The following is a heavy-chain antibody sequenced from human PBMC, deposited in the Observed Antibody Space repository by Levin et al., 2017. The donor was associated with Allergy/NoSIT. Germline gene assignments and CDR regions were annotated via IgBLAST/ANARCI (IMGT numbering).Heavy chain of an antibody. D-gene: IGHD6-13*01. Sequence: GGSLRLSCAASGFTFSSYSMNWVRQAPGKGLEWVSYISSSSSTIYYADSVKGRFTISRDNAKNSLYLQMNSLRDEDTAVYYCARDARKQQLGYDYDGMDVWGQGTTVTVSS. CDR1: GFTFSSYS. J-gene: IGHJ6*02. V-gene: IGHV3-48*02. CDR3: ARDARKQQLGYDYDGMDV. CDR2: ISSSSSTI.